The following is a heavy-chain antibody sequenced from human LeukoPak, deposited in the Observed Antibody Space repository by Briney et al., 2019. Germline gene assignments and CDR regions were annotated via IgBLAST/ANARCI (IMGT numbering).Heavy chain of an antibody. V-gene: IGHV3-21*01. Sequence: PGGPLRLSCAASGFTFSSYSMNWVRQAPGKGLEWVSSISSSSSYIYCADSVKGRFTISRDNAKNSLYLQMNSLRAEDTAVYYCARDLSGSYYSTRYFDYWGQGTLVTVSS. CDR1: GFTFSSYS. CDR2: ISSSSSYI. J-gene: IGHJ4*02. D-gene: IGHD1-26*01. CDR3: ARDLSGSYYSTRYFDY.